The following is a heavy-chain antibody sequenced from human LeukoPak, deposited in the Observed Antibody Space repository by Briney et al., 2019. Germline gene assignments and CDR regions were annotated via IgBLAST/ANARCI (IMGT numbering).Heavy chain of an antibody. CDR3: ARYRGGGYNYLDY. D-gene: IGHD5-24*01. CDR1: GGSFSGYQ. V-gene: IGHV4-34*01. J-gene: IGHJ4*02. Sequence: SETLSLTCAVYGGSFSGYQWTWIRRPPGKGLDWIGAISHSGSTNYNPSLKSRVTMSVDTSENQFSLKLTSVTAADTAVYYCARYRGGGYNYLDYWGQGTLVTVSS. CDR2: ISHSGST.